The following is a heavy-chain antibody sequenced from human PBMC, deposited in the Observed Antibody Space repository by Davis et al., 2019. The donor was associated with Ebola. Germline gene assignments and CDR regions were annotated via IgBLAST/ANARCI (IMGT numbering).Heavy chain of an antibody. CDR2: ISGSGGST. CDR1: GFTFSSYA. CDR3: AKSYDTAMAEYNWFDP. V-gene: IGHV3-23*01. Sequence: GESLKISCAASGFTFSSYAMSWVRQAPGKGLEWVSAISGSGGSTYYADSVKGRFTISRDNSKNTLYLQMNSLRAEDTAVYYCAKSYDTAMAEYNWFDPWGQGTLVTVSS. J-gene: IGHJ5*02. D-gene: IGHD5-18*01.